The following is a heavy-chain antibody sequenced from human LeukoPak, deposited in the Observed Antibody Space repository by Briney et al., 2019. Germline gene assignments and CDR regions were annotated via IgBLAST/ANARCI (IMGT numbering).Heavy chain of an antibody. CDR3: ARGGAADY. CDR1: GFTFDDYA. Sequence: GRSLRLSCAASGFTFDDYAMHWVRQAPGKGLEWVSGISWNSGSIGYADSVKGRFTISRDNAKNSLYLQMNSLRAEDTAVYYCARGGAADYWGQGTLVTASS. CDR2: ISWNSGSI. J-gene: IGHJ4*02. D-gene: IGHD1-26*01. V-gene: IGHV3-9*01.